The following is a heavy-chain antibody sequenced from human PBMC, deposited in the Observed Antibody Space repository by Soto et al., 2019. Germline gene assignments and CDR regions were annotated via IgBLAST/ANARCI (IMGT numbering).Heavy chain of an antibody. Sequence: QVHLVESGGGAVQAGRSLRVSCETSGFIFGAYGMHWVRQAPGKGLEWVAFINYEGSSRFYGDPVKGRFTVSRENSKNTLVLQLNSLRGEDTATYYCARCKQKVIHCAMDVWGQGATVTVTS. J-gene: IGHJ6*02. CDR3: ARCKQKVIHCAMDV. CDR2: INYEGSSR. D-gene: IGHD2-21*01. CDR1: GFIFGAYG. V-gene: IGHV3-33*01.